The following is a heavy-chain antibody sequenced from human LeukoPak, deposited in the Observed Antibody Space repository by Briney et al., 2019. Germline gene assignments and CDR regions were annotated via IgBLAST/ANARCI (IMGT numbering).Heavy chain of an antibody. D-gene: IGHD2-2*01. CDR1: GGSISSGTYY. CDR2: IYTGGST. Sequence: SETLSLTCTVSGGSISSGTYYWSWIRQPAGKGLEWIGRIYTGGSTNYNPSLKSRVTISVDTSKNQFSLKLSSVTAADTAVYYCARARDIVVSRYNAFDIWGQGTMVTVSS. V-gene: IGHV4-61*02. J-gene: IGHJ3*02. CDR3: ARARDIVVSRYNAFDI.